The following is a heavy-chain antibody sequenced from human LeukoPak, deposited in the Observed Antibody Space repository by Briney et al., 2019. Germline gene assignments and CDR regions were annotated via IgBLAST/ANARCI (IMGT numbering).Heavy chain of an antibody. Sequence: GGSLRLSCAASGFTFSSYWMSWVRQAPGKGLEWMANIKQDGSEKYYVDSVKGRFTISRDNAKNSLYLQMNSPRAEDTAVYYCARGEWGSNDAFDIWGQGTMVTVSS. CDR1: GFTFSSYW. V-gene: IGHV3-7*04. J-gene: IGHJ3*02. D-gene: IGHD1-26*01. CDR2: IKQDGSEK. CDR3: ARGEWGSNDAFDI.